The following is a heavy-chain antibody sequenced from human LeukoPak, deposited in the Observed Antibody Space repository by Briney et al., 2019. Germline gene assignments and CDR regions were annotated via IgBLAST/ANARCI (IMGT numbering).Heavy chain of an antibody. Sequence: ASVKVSCKASGYTFTSYGISWVRQAPGQGLEWMGWISAYNGNTNYAQKLQGRVTMTTDTSTSTAYMELRSLRSDDTAVYYCARERVSYDYVWGSYRSVDYWGQGTLVTVSS. V-gene: IGHV1-18*01. J-gene: IGHJ4*02. CDR3: ARERVSYDYVWGSYRSVDY. CDR2: ISAYNGNT. D-gene: IGHD3-16*02. CDR1: GYTFTSYG.